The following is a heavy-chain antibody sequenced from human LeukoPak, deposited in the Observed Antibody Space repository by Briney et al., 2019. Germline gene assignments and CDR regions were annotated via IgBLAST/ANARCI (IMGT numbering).Heavy chain of an antibody. CDR3: ARVIGYCSSTSCRKTINWFDP. V-gene: IGHV1-8*01. J-gene: IGHJ5*02. Sequence: ASVRVSCTASGYTFTSYDINWVRQAPGQGLEWMGWMNPNSGNTGYAQKFQGRVTMTRNTSISTAYMELSSLRSEDTAVYYCARVIGYCSSTSCRKTINWFDPWGQGTLVTVSS. D-gene: IGHD2-2*01. CDR2: MNPNSGNT. CDR1: GYTFTSYD.